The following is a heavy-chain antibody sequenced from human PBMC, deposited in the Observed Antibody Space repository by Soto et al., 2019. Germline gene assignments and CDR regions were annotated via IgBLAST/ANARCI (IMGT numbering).Heavy chain of an antibody. CDR1: GFAVTDYY. Sequence: GGSLRLSCAASGFAVTDYYMSWVRQAPGKGLEWVSLIYAAGTTYSADSVKGRFTISRHNSQNTLYLQIASLTTEDTAVYYCARGPLSFYFDYWGQGILVTVSS. CDR2: IYAAGTT. J-gene: IGHJ4*02. CDR3: ARGPLSFYFDY. V-gene: IGHV3-53*04.